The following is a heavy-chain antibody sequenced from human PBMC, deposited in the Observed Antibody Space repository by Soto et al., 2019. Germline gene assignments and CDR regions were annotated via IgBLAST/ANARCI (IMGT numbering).Heavy chain of an antibody. J-gene: IGHJ6*02. CDR1: GGSISSYY. Sequence: PSETLSLTCTVSGGSISSYYWSWIRQPPGKGLEWIGYIYYSGSTNYNPSLKSRVTISVDTSKNQFSLKLSSVTAADTAVYYCARGFNVLRFLEWSSSPQVVWGQGTTVTVSS. CDR3: ARGFNVLRFLEWSSSPQVV. CDR2: IYYSGST. D-gene: IGHD3-3*01. V-gene: IGHV4-59*01.